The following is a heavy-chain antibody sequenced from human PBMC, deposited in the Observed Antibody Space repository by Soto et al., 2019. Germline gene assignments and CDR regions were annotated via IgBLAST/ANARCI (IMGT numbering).Heavy chain of an antibody. J-gene: IGHJ6*02. CDR3: ARERTGTTSMDV. Sequence: QVQLVQSGAEVKKPGASVKVSCKASGYTFTSYDINWVRQATGQVLEWMGWMNPNSGNTGYAQKFQGRVTMTRNTSISTAYLELSSLRSEDTAVYYCARERTGTTSMDVWGQGTTVTVSS. CDR1: GYTFTSYD. V-gene: IGHV1-8*01. D-gene: IGHD1-1*01. CDR2: MNPNSGNT.